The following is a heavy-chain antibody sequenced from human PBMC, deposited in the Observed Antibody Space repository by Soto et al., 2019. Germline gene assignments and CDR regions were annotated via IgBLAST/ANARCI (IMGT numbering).Heavy chain of an antibody. CDR3: ARDRRDGYNFYFDY. D-gene: IGHD5-12*01. V-gene: IGHV4-59*01. CDR1: GGSISSYY. CDR2: IYYSGST. J-gene: IGHJ4*02. Sequence: TSETLSLTCTVSGGSISSYYWSWIRQPPGKGLEWIGYIYYSGSTNYNPSLKSRVTISVDTSKNQFSLKLSSVTAADTAVYYCARDRRDGYNFYFDYWGQGTLVTVS.